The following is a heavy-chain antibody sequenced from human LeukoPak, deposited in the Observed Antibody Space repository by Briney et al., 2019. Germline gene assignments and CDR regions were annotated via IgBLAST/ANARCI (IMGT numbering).Heavy chain of an antibody. V-gene: IGHV3-30*18. CDR1: GFTFSSYG. CDR2: ISYDGSNK. CDR3: AKDHYYYDSSGYYYDY. D-gene: IGHD3-22*01. Sequence: GGSLRLSCAASGFTFSSYGMHWVRQAPGKGLKWVAVISYDGSNKYYADSVKGRFTISRDNSKNTLYLQMNSLRAEDTAVYYCAKDHYYYDSSGYYYDYWGQGTLVTVPS. J-gene: IGHJ4*02.